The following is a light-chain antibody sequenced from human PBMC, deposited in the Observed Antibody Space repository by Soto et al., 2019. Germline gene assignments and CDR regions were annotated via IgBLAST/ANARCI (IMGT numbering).Light chain of an antibody. Sequence: QSVLTQPASVSESPGQSITISWTGTSSDIGSYKFVSWYQHHPGKAPRLMIYEGSKRPSGVSDRFSGSKSGNTASLTISGLQADDEADYFCCSYAGSANVFGTWTKATVL. CDR2: EGS. CDR1: SSDIGSYKF. V-gene: IGLV2-23*03. J-gene: IGLJ1*01. CDR3: CSYAGSANV.